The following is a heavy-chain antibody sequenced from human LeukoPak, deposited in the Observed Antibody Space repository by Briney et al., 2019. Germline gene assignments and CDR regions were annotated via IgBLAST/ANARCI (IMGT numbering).Heavy chain of an antibody. V-gene: IGHV1-69*01. D-gene: IGHD4-17*01. CDR3: ARDSPDDYGDSHYFDY. J-gene: IGHJ4*02. CDR2: IIPRFGLR. Sequence: ASVKVSCKASGGTFSTYGITWVRQAPGQGLEWMGGIIPRFGLRNYAQKFQDRVTISADGSTSTAYTEMSSLRSEDTAVYYCARDSPDDYGDSHYFDYWGQGTLVTVSS. CDR1: GGTFSTYG.